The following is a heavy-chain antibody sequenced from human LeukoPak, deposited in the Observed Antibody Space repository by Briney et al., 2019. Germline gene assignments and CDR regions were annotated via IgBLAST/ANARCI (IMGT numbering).Heavy chain of an antibody. V-gene: IGHV1-69*05. CDR3: ARDLYRDSLPVSWFDP. J-gene: IGHJ5*02. CDR2: IIPIFGTA. D-gene: IGHD4-11*01. CDR1: GGTFSSYA. Sequence: SVKVSCKASGGTFSSYAISWVRQAPGQGLEWMGRIIPIFGTANYAQKLQGRVTMTTDTSTSTAYMELRSLRSDDTAVYYCARDLYRDSLPVSWFDPWGQGTLVTVSS.